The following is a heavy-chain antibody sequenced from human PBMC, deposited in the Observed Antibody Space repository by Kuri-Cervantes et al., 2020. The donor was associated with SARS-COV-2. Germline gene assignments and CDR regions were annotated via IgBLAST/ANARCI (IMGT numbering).Heavy chain of an antibody. CDR2: IYYSGST. CDR1: GYSISSSNW. Sequence: SETLSLTCAVSGYSISSSNWWGWIRQPPGKGLEWIGYIYYSGSTYYNPSLKSRVTISVDTSKNQFSLKLSSVTAADTAVYYCARALGTTGDYWGQGTLVTVSS. J-gene: IGHJ4*02. V-gene: IGHV4-28*03. D-gene: IGHD1-1*01. CDR3: ARALGTTGDY.